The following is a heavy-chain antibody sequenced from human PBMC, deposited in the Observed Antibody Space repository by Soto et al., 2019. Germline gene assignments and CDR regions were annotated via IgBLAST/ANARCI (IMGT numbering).Heavy chain of an antibody. D-gene: IGHD3-22*01. V-gene: IGHV3-23*01. CDR2: ISSGDDT. CDR1: GFTFTTYA. Sequence: GGSLRLSCAPSGFTFTTYAMSWVRQAPGKGLEWVSSISSGDDTYYADSVKGRFTISRDSSKNTLYLQMNNLRAEDTATYYCAKDYSSGYYAFDIWGRGTMVTVSS. J-gene: IGHJ3*02. CDR3: AKDYSSGYYAFDI.